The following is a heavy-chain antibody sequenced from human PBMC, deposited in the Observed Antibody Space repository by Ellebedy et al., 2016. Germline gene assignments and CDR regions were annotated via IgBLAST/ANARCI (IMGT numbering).Heavy chain of an antibody. Sequence: ASVKVSCKASGYTFTSNHMHWVRQAPGQGLEWMGLSNTHDGGTKYAQNLQGRVTMTRDMSTSTAYMELSSLRSEDTAVYYCATGMTRGAEDYWGQGTLVIVSS. V-gene: IGHV1-46*01. CDR3: ATGMTRGAEDY. CDR1: GYTFTSNH. D-gene: IGHD3-10*01. J-gene: IGHJ4*02. CDR2: SNTHDGGT.